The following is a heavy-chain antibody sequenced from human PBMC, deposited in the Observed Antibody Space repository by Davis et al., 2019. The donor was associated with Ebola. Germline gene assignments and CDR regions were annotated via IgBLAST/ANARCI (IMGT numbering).Heavy chain of an antibody. J-gene: IGHJ6*02. V-gene: IGHV3-48*02. CDR3: ARPRVYGMDV. CDR1: GFSFGTYT. Sequence: GESLKISCAASGFSFGTYTMNWVRQAPGKGLEWISSISSFSNTIYYSDSVKGRFTISRDNAKNSLYLQMNSLRDEDTAVFYCARPRVYGMDVWGQGTTVTVSS. CDR2: ISSFSNTI.